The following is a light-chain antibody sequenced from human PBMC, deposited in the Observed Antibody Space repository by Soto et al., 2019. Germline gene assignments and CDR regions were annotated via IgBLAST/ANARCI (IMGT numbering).Light chain of an antibody. V-gene: IGLV2-8*01. Sequence: QSALTQPASVSGSPGQSITISCTGTSSDVGGYKYVSWYQQHPDKAPKLIIFEVSKRPSGVPDRFSGSKSGNTASLTVSGLQAEDEADYYCSSYAGSWVFGGGTKLTVL. CDR1: SSDVGGYKY. CDR3: SSYAGSWV. J-gene: IGLJ3*02. CDR2: EVS.